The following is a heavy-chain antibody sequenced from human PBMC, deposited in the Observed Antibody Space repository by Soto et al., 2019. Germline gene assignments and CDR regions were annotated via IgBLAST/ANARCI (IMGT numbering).Heavy chain of an antibody. CDR3: ARDIASYAYGEGY. CDR2: IYHSGST. D-gene: IGHD2-15*01. Sequence: SETLSLTCAVYGGSFSGYYWSWIRQPPGKGLEWIGYIYHSGSTYYNPSLKSRVTISVDRSKNQFSLKLSSVTAADTAVYYCARDIASYAYGEGYWGQGIQVTVSS. J-gene: IGHJ4*02. V-gene: IGHV4-34*01. CDR1: GGSFSGYY.